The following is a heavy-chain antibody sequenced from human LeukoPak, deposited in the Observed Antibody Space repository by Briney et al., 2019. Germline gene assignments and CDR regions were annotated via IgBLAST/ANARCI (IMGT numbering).Heavy chain of an antibody. Sequence: GASVKVSCKASGYTFTSYAMHWVRQAPGQRLEWMGWINAGNGNTKYSQKFQGRVTITRDTSASTAYMELSSLRSEDTAVYYCARDSYRYCGGDCPVDYWGQGTLVTVSS. CDR2: INAGNGNT. V-gene: IGHV1-3*01. CDR3: ARDSYRYCGGDCPVDY. CDR1: GYTFTSYA. J-gene: IGHJ4*02. D-gene: IGHD2-21*02.